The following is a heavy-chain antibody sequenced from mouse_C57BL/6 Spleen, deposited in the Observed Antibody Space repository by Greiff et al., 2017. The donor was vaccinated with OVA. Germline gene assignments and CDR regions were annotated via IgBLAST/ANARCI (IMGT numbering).Heavy chain of an antibody. D-gene: IGHD6-1*01. Sequence: EVKLVESEGGLVKPGSSMKLSCTASGFTFSGYSMAWVRQVPEKGLEWVANISYGGSCTYYLDSLKGRFIISRDNAKNNLYLQMSSLKSEDTTTYYCASLRRGWYIDVWGTGTTVTVSS. CDR2: ISYGGSCT. J-gene: IGHJ1*03. CDR3: ASLRRGWYIDV. V-gene: IGHV5-16*01. CDR1: GFTFSGYS.